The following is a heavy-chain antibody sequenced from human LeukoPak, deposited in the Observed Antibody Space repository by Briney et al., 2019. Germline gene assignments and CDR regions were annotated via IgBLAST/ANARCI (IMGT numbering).Heavy chain of an antibody. CDR3: ARHLGQTSAPFDY. V-gene: IGHV4-59*08. CDR1: GGSISSYY. J-gene: IGHJ4*02. Sequence: PSETLSLTCTVSGGSISSYYWSWIRQPPGKGLEWIGYIYYSGSTNYNPSLQSRVPISVDTSNNQFSLRPSSVTAADTAVYYCARHLGQTSAPFDYWGQGTLVTVSS. CDR2: IYYSGST.